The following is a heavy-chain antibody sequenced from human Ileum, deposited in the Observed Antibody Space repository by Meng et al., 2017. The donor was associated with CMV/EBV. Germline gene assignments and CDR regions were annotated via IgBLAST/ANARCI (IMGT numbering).Heavy chain of an antibody. CDR1: GGSIKDYY. Sequence: QGRQQGSGPGLVRPSETLSLTCTVSGGSIKDYYWSWIRQPAGKGLEWIGRIYFGGSTNYNPSLKSRVTMSIDTPKNQFSLRLTSVTAADSAVYYCARGPGGFGDFDFDYWGQGSLVTVSS. CDR3: ARGPGGFGDFDFDY. V-gene: IGHV4-4*07. CDR2: IYFGGST. J-gene: IGHJ4*02. D-gene: IGHD3-16*01.